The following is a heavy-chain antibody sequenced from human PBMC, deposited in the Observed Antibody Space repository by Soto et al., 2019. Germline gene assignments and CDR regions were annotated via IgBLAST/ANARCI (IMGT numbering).Heavy chain of an antibody. CDR2: IIPIFGIT. D-gene: IGHD6-25*01. Sequence: SVKVSCKASGGTFSRYAISWVRQAPGQGLEWMGGIIPIFGITNYAQKFQGRITITADESTSTAYMELSSLRSEDTAVYYCARCGAARGYYYYGMDVWGQGTTVTVSS. V-gene: IGHV1-69*13. J-gene: IGHJ6*02. CDR3: ARCGAARGYYYYGMDV. CDR1: GGTFSRYA.